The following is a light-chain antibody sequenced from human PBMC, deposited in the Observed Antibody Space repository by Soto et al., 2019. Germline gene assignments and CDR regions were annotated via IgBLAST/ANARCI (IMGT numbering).Light chain of an antibody. CDR2: GAS. CDR3: QQYGGSPPT. CDR1: QSVNSYS. J-gene: IGKJ1*01. Sequence: EIVLTQSPGTLSLSPGERATLSCRASQSVNSYSLAWYQRKPGQPPRLLVWGASNRATDIPYRFSGSGSGTDFTLTITNLEPEDFGVYYCQQYGGSPPTFGQGTRVEVK. V-gene: IGKV3-20*01.